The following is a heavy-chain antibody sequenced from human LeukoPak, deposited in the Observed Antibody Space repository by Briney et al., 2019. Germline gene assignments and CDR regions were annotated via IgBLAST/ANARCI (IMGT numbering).Heavy chain of an antibody. V-gene: IGHV3-30*18. D-gene: IGHD6-19*01. CDR3: AKDRYSSGWYSDY. CDR1: GFTFSSYG. Sequence: PGRSLRLSCAASGFTFSSYGMHWVRQAPGKGLEWVAVISYDGSNKYYADSVKGRFTISRDNSKNTLYLQMNSLRAEDTAVYYCAKDRYSSGWYSDYWGQGTLVTVSP. CDR2: ISYDGSNK. J-gene: IGHJ4*02.